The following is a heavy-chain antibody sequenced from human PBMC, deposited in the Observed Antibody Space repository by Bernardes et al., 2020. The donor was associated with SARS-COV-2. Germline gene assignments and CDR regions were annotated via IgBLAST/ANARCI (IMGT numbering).Heavy chain of an antibody. D-gene: IGHD6-13*01. CDR2: ISDDGGNK. CDR3: ARSKAGSSSWFYYFDY. CDR1: GFTFNTYS. V-gene: IGHV3-30-3*01. Sequence: GGSLRLSCAASGFTFNTYSIHWVRQAPGKGLEWVAVISDDGGNKEDADSVKGRFTISRDNSKNTVYLQMNSLRAEDTAVYYCARSKAGSSSWFYYFDYWGQGTLVTVSS. J-gene: IGHJ4*02.